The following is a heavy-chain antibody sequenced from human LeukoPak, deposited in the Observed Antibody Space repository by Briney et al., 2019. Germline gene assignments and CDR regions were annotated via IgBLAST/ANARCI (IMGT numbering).Heavy chain of an antibody. V-gene: IGHV1-8*02. D-gene: IGHD3-9*01. J-gene: IGHJ4*02. CDR2: MNPNSGNT. CDR1: GYTFTGYY. CDR3: ARKATRETYYDILTGYDY. Sequence: ASVKVSCKASGYTFTGYYMHWVRQATGQGLEWMGWMNPNSGNTGYAQKFQGRVTMTRNTSISTAYMELSSLRSEDTAVYYCARKATRETYYDILTGYDYWGQGTLVTVSS.